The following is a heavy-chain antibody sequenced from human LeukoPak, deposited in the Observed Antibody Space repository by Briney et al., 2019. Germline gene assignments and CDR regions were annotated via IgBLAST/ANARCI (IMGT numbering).Heavy chain of an antibody. D-gene: IGHD3-9*01. Sequence: SETLSLTCTVSGGSISSSSYYWGWIRQPPGKGLEWIGSIYYSGSTYYNPSLKSRVTISVDTSKNQFSLKLSSVTAADTAVYYCARVNDYYYDILTGTFDYWGQGTLVTVSS. CDR1: GGSISSSSYY. V-gene: IGHV4-39*07. CDR3: ARVNDYYYDILTGTFDY. CDR2: IYYSGST. J-gene: IGHJ4*02.